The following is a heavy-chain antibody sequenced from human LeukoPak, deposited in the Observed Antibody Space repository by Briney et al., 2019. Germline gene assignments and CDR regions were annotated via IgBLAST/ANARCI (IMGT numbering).Heavy chain of an antibody. CDR1: GYTFTSYG. D-gene: IGHD4-23*01. CDR3: ARDPEATVVTPVGY. CDR2: ISAYNGNT. J-gene: IGHJ4*02. V-gene: IGHV1-18*01. Sequence: ASVKVSCKASGYTFTSYGISWVRQAPGQGLEWMGWISAYNGNTNYAQNLQGRVTMTTDTSTSTAYMELRSLRSDDTAVYYCARDPEATVVTPVGYWGQGTLVTVSS.